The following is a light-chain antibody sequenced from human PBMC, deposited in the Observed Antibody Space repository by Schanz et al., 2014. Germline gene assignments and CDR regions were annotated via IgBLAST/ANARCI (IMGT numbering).Light chain of an antibody. J-gene: IGLJ2*01. V-gene: IGLV1-40*01. CDR1: SSNIGAGYD. Sequence: QSVLTQPPSVSGAPGQRVTISCTGSSSNIGAGYDVHWYQQLPGTAPKLLIYGNSNRPSGVPDRFSGSKSGTSASLAITGLQAEDEADYFCQSYDSSLSGWGGFRGGTKVTVL. CDR2: GNS. CDR3: QSYDSSLSGWGG.